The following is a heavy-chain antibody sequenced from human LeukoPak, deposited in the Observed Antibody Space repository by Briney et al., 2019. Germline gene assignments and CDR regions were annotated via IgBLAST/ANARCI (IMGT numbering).Heavy chain of an antibody. V-gene: IGHV4-39*01. CDR1: GGSISSSTYY. J-gene: IGHJ4*02. CDR2: IYYSGST. CDR3: ARLRGWYDY. Sequence: PETLSLTCTVSGGSISSSTYYWGWIRQPPGKGLEWIGSIYYSGSTYYNPSLKSRVTISVDTSKNQFSLKLSSVTAADTAVYYCARLRGWYDYWGQGTLVTVSS. D-gene: IGHD6-19*01.